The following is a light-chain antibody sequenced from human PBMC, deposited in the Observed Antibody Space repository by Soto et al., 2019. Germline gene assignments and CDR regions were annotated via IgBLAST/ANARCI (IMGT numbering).Light chain of an antibody. CDR3: CSYAGSRTLNYV. Sequence: QSALTQPASVSGSPGQSITISCTGTSSDVGSYNLVSWYQQHPGKAPKLMIYEVSKRPSGVSNRFSGSKSGNTASLTISGLQAEDEADYYCCSYAGSRTLNYVFGPGTKVTVL. J-gene: IGLJ1*01. CDR2: EVS. V-gene: IGLV2-23*02. CDR1: SSDVGSYNL.